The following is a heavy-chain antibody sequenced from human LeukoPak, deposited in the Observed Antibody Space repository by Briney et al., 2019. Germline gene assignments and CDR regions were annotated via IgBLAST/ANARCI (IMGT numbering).Heavy chain of an antibody. CDR2: ISSSSSYI. J-gene: IGHJ4*02. CDR1: GFTFSSYS. D-gene: IGHD3-16*02. V-gene: IGHV3-21*01. CDR3: ARAYDYVWGSYRYSFDY. Sequence: GGSLRLSCAASGFTFSSYSMNWVRQAPGKGLEWVSSISSSSSYIYYADSVKGRFTISRDNAKNSLHLQMNSLRAEDTAVYYCARAYDYVWGSYRYSFDYWGQGTLVTVSS.